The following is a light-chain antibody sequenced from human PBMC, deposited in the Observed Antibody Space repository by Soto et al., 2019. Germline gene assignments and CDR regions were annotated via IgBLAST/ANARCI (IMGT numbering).Light chain of an antibody. CDR3: HQYGSLPLT. J-gene: IGKJ4*01. CDR2: VTS. Sequence: EIVLTQSPGTLSLSPGERATLSCRASQTISTMNLAWYQQKPGQAPRLLIYVTSNRATGIPDRFRGSGSGTDFTLTISRLEPEDFVVYYCHQYGSLPLTFGGGAKVEIK. V-gene: IGKV3-20*01. CDR1: QTISTMN.